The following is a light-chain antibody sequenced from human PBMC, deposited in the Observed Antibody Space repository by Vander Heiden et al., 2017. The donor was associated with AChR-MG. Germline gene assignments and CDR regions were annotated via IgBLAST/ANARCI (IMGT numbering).Light chain of an antibody. CDR3: LLSYSGAQVV. Sequence: QAVVTQETSLTVSPGGTVTLTCGSSTGAVTSGQYPYWFQQKPGQAPRTLIYDTSNKHSWTPARFSGSLLGGKAALTLSGAQPEDEAEYYCLLSYSGAQVVFGGGTKLTGL. CDR2: DTS. CDR1: TGAVTSGQY. V-gene: IGLV7-46*01. J-gene: IGLJ2*01.